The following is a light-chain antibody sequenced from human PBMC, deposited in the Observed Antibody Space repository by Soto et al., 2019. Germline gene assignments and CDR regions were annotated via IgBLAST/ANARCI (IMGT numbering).Light chain of an antibody. J-gene: IGLJ2*01. CDR1: SSDVGDYNL. CDR3: CSYAGVSTVV. CDR2: EVN. Sequence: QSALTQPASVSGSPGQSITISCTGTSSDVGDYNLVSWYQQHPDKAPQLMIFEVNKRPLGVSNRFSGSKSGNTATLTISGLQAEDEADYYCCSYAGVSTVVCGGGTKLTVL. V-gene: IGLV2-23*02.